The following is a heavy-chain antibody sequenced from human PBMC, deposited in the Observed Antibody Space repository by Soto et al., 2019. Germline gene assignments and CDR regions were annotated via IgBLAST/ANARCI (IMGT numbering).Heavy chain of an antibody. CDR2: IIPIFGTA. D-gene: IGHD3-22*01. CDR3: ARDVTMIVVSPYGMDV. Sequence: QVQLVQSGAEVKKPGSSVKVSCKASGGTFSSYAISWVRQAPGQGLEWIGGIIPIFGTANYAQKFQGRVTITADESTSTAYMELSSLRSEDTAVYYCARDVTMIVVSPYGMDVWGQGTTVTVSS. J-gene: IGHJ6*02. V-gene: IGHV1-69*01. CDR1: GGTFSSYA.